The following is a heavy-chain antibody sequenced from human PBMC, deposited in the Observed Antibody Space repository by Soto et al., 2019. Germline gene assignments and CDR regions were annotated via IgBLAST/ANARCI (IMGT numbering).Heavy chain of an antibody. CDR2: IYNSGST. V-gene: IGHV4-30-2*01. CDR3: AREDRDGYNLGYYYYGMDV. D-gene: IGHD5-12*01. CDR1: GGSISSGGYS. J-gene: IGHJ6*02. Sequence: PSETLSLTCAVSGGSISSGGYSWSWIRQPPGKGLEWIGYIYNSGSTYYNPSLKSRVTISVDRSKNQFSLKLSSVTAADTAVYYCAREDRDGYNLGYYYYGMDVWGQGTTVTVFS.